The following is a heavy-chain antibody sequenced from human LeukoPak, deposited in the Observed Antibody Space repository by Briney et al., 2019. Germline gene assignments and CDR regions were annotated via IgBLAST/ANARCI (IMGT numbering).Heavy chain of an antibody. CDR3: ARGTALPGVDY. D-gene: IGHD3-10*01. CDR2: INHDGSEK. Sequence: GGSLRLSCAASGFTFSNSWMNWFRQAPGRLEWVANINHDGSEKNYVDSVEGRFTITRDNTKKSLYLQMNSLGAEDTAVYYSARGTALPGVDYWGQGTLVIVSS. V-gene: IGHV3-7*01. J-gene: IGHJ4*02. CDR1: GFTFSNSW.